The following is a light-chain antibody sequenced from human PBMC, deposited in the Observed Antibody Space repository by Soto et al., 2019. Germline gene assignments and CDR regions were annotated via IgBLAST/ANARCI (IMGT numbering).Light chain of an antibody. V-gene: IGLV2-23*02. CDR2: ENS. CDR1: SRDVGYYNF. J-gene: IGLJ2*01. Sequence: QSALTQPASVSGSPGQSITISCTGTSRDVGYYNFVSWYQQYPGKAPKLMIYENSNRPSGVSNRFSGSKSGNTASLSISGLLAEDEADYYCCSYASSATFLFGGGTKLTVL. CDR3: CSYASSATFL.